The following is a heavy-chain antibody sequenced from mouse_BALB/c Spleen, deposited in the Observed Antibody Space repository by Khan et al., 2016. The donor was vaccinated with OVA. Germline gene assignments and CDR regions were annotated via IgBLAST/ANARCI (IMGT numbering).Heavy chain of an antibody. D-gene: IGHD1-1*01. CDR2: ISSGGNYT. Sequence: EVMLVESGGGLVQPGGSLKLSCAASGFTFSSYAMSWVRQTPEKRLEWVATISSGGNYTYYPDSVKGRFTISRDNATSTLYLQMSSLRSEDTAMFYCARPPITTVVATAYWFFDVWGAGTTVTVSS. CDR1: GFTFSSYA. J-gene: IGHJ1*01. V-gene: IGHV5-9-1*01. CDR3: ARPPITTVVATAYWFFDV.